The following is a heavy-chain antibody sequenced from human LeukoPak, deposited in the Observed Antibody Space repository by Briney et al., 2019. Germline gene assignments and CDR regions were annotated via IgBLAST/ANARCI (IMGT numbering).Heavy chain of an antibody. V-gene: IGHV4-59*01. CDR1: GGSFSGYY. CDR3: AGASYDSSGVH. J-gene: IGHJ4*02. D-gene: IGHD3-22*01. Sequence: SETLSLTCAVYGGSFSGYYWSWIRQPPGKGPEWIGYIYYSGSTNYNPSLKSRVTISVDTSKNQFSLKLSSVTAADTAVYYCAGASYDSSGVHWGQGTLVTVSS. CDR2: IYYSGST.